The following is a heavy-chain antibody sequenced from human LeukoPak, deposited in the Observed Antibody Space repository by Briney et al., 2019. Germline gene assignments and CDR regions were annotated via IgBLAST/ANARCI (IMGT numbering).Heavy chain of an antibody. CDR3: ARGQLYYDSSGFDY. CDR1: GFTFSSYS. V-gene: IGHV3-21*01. D-gene: IGHD3-22*01. J-gene: IGHJ4*02. Sequence: PGGSLRLSCAASGFTFSSYSMNWVRQAPGKGLEWGSSISSSSSYIYYVDSVKGRFTISRDNAKNSLYLQMNSLRAEDTAVYYCARGQLYYDSSGFDYWGQGTLVTVSS. CDR2: ISSSSSYI.